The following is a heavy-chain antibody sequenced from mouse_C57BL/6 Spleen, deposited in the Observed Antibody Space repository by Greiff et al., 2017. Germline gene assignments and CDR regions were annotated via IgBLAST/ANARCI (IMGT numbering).Heavy chain of an antibody. CDR2: ILPGSGST. CDR3: ARRYGNYGWYFDV. V-gene: IGHV1-9*01. Sequence: VQLQQSGAELMKPGASVKLSCKATGYTFTGYWIEWVKQRPGHGLEWIGEILPGSGSTNYNEKFKGKATFTADPSSNTAYMQLSSLTTEDSAIYYCARRYGNYGWYFDVWGTGTTVTVSS. CDR1: GYTFTGYW. J-gene: IGHJ1*03. D-gene: IGHD2-1*01.